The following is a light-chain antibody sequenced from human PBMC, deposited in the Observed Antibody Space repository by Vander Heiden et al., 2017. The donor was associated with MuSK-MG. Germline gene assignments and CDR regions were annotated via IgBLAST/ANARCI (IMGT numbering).Light chain of an antibody. Sequence: IQMIQSPSSLSASVGDRVTITCRASQDVSNDLGWFQQKPGKAPKRLIYAASSLQSRVPTRFSGSGSGTEFTLTISSLQPEDIATYYCRQDHGFPYTFGQGTKVETK. J-gene: IGKJ2*01. CDR2: AAS. CDR3: RQDHGFPYT. V-gene: IGKV1-17*01. CDR1: QDVSND.